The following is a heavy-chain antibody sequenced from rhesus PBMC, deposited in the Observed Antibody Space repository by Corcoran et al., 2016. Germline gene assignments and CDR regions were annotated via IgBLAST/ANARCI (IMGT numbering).Heavy chain of an antibody. Sequence: QLQLQESGPGLVKPSETLSVTCAVSGGSISSSYWSWIRQAPGKGLECLGYIYGSGSSTNYNPSRKRRVTLSLGVYKNQRALKMSSGTTADTAGYYCARPYSGSWTLFDYWGQGVLVTVSS. D-gene: IGHD6-25*01. CDR3: ARPYSGSWTLFDY. CDR1: GGSISSSY. J-gene: IGHJ4*01. CDR2: IYGSGSST. V-gene: IGHV4-169*01.